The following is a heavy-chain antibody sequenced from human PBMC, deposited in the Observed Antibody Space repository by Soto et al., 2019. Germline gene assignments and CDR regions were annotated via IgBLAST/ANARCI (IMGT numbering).Heavy chain of an antibody. J-gene: IGHJ4*01. D-gene: IGHD3-22*01. CDR1: GGSISSSSSY. CDR3: AGLYPYEGSGYQLNC. V-gene: IGHV4-39*01. CDR2: IYYLGNT. Sequence: PSETLSLTCTVSGGSISSSSSYWGWIRQPPGKGLEWVGSIYYLGNTYYNPSLGSRVTISVDTSKNQFSLKLRSVTAADTAVFYCAGLYPYEGSGYQLNCWGRGALVTVSS.